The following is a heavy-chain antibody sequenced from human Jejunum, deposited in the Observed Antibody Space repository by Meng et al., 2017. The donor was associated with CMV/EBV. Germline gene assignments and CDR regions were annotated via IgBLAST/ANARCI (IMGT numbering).Heavy chain of an antibody. J-gene: IGHJ6*02. D-gene: IGHD5-18*01. CDR3: ARDSGYSYGYYYGMDV. Sequence: GESLKISCAASGFTFSSYEMNWVRQAPGKGLEWVSYISSSGSTIYYADSVKGRFTISRDNAKNSLYLQMNSLRAEDTAVYYCARDSGYSYGYYYGMDVWGQGTTIIVAS. CDR1: GFTFSSYE. V-gene: IGHV3-48*03. CDR2: ISSSGSTI.